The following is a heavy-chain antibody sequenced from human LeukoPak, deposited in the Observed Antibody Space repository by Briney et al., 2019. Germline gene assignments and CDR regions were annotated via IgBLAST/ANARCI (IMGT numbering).Heavy chain of an antibody. CDR1: GGSFSGYY. CDR3: ARKTGYYFHPCDS. D-gene: IGHD3-22*01. J-gene: IGHJ4*02. V-gene: IGHV4-34*01. Sequence: PSETLSLTCAAYGGSFSGYYWTWIRQPPGKGLEWIGEINYSETTNYNPSLKGRVTISIDTSKNQFSLNLTSVTAADTAVYYCARKTGYYFHPCDSWGQGTLVTVSS. CDR2: INYSETT.